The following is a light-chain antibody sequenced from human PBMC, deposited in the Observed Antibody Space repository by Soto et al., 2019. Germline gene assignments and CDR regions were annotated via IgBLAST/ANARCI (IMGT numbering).Light chain of an antibody. CDR2: GAS. J-gene: IGKJ4*01. CDR1: QSVSSSY. Sequence: EIGWTQSPGTLSLSPGERATLSCRASQSVSSSYLAWYQQKPGQAPRLLIYGASSRATGIPDRFSGSGSGTDFTLTISRLEPEDFAVYYCQQYGSSPTFGGGTKVDIK. V-gene: IGKV3-20*01. CDR3: QQYGSSPT.